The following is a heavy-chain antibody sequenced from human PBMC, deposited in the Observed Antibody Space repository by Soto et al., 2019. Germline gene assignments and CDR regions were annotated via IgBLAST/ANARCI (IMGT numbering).Heavy chain of an antibody. D-gene: IGHD3-16*01. J-gene: IGHJ5*02. CDR3: ARRHLGVAVSPWFDP. Sequence: QVTLKESGPVLVKPTETLTLRCTVSGLSITDSEMGVSWIRQPPGQPLEWLAHIDSSGEKSYRTFLKSRPAISKDTSKSQIVLTMTNMDPADTATYYCARRHLGVAVSPWFDPWGQGIPVTVSS. CDR1: GLSITDSEMG. V-gene: IGHV2-26*01. CDR2: IDSSGEK.